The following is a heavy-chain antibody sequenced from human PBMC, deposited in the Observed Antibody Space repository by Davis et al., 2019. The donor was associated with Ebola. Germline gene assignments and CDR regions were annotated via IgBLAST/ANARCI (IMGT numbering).Heavy chain of an antibody. J-gene: IGHJ6*02. CDR3: AIDQQLRDYYYYGMDV. CDR1: GYTFTGYY. Sequence: ASVKVSCKASGYTFTGYYMHWVRQAPGQGLEWMGWINPNSGGTNYAQKFQGWVTMTRDTSISTAYMELSRLRSDDTAVYYCAIDQQLRDYYYYGMDVWGQGTTVTVSS. D-gene: IGHD2-2*01. CDR2: INPNSGGT. V-gene: IGHV1-2*04.